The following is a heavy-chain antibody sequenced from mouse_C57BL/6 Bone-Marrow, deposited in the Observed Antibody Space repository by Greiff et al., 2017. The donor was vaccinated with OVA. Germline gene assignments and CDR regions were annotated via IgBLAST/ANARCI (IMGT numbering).Heavy chain of an antibody. CDR3: TNYGSSYVDY. D-gene: IGHD1-1*01. CDR2: IRLKSDNYAT. J-gene: IGHJ2*01. CDR1: GFTFSNYW. V-gene: IGHV6-3*01. Sequence: EVHVVESGGGLVQPGGSMKLSCVASGFTFSNYWMNWVRQSPEKGLEWVAQIRLKSDNYATNYAVSVKGRLTISRDGSKSSVYLQMTNIRAEDTGIYYCTNYGSSYVDYGGQGTMLTVSS.